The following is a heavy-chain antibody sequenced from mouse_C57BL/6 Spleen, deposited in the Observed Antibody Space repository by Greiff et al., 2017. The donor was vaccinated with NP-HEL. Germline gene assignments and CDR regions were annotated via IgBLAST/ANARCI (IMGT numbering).Heavy chain of an antibody. D-gene: IGHD1-1*01. CDR2: INPSTGGT. J-gene: IGHJ2*01. Sequence: EVQLQQSGPELVKPGASVKISCKASGYSFTGYYMHWVKQSSEKSLEWIGEINPSTGGTSYNQKFKGKATLTVDKSSSTAYMQLKSLTSEDSAVYYCASAGSSDFDYWGQGTTLTVSS. CDR3: ASAGSSDFDY. CDR1: GYSFTGYY. V-gene: IGHV1-43*01.